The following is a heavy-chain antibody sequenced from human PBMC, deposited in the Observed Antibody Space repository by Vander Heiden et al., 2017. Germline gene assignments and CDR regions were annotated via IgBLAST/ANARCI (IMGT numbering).Heavy chain of an antibody. D-gene: IGHD3-22*01. CDR2: IYYSGST. CDR1: GGSISRSSYY. Sequence: QLQLQESCPGLVKPSETLSLTCTVSGGSISRSSYYWGWIRQPPGKGLEWIGSIYYSGSTYYNPSLKSRVTISVDTSKNQFSLKLSSVTAADTAVYYCARRQYYYDSSGYYSDWFDPWGQGTLVTVS. CDR3: ARRQYYYDSSGYYSDWFDP. J-gene: IGHJ5*02. V-gene: IGHV4-39*01.